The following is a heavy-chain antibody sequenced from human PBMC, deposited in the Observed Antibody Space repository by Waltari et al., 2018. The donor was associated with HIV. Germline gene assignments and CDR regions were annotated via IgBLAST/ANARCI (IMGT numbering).Heavy chain of an antibody. CDR2: IYYSGST. CDR3: ARVAAAATGYYYGMDV. D-gene: IGHD6-13*01. V-gene: IGHV4-59*01. CDR1: GGSISSYY. J-gene: IGHJ6*02. Sequence: QVQLQESGPGLVKPSETLSLTCTVSGGSISSYYWSWIRQPPGKGLGWIGYIYYSGSTNYNPSLKSRVTISVDTSKNQFSLKLSSVTAADTAVYYCARVAAAATGYYYGMDVWGQGTTVTVSS.